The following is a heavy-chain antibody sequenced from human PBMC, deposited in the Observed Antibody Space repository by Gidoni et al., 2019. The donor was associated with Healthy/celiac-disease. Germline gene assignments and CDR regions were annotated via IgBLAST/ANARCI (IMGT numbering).Heavy chain of an antibody. CDR2: IYSGGST. CDR3: ARDGDRYSSGWYDY. Sequence: EVQLVESGGGLIQPGGSLRLSCAASGFTVSSHYMSWVRQAPGKGLEWVSVIYSGGSTYYADSVKGRFTISRDNSKNTLYLQMNSLRAEDTAVYYCARDGDRYSSGWYDYWGQGTLVTVSS. CDR1: GFTVSSHY. J-gene: IGHJ4*02. D-gene: IGHD6-19*01. V-gene: IGHV3-53*01.